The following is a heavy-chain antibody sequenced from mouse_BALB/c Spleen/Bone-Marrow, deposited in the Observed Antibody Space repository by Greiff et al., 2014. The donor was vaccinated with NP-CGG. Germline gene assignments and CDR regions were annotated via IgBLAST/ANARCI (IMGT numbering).Heavy chain of an antibody. D-gene: IGHD2-4*01. CDR1: GYTFTSYY. CDR3: TRSTMITYFDY. V-gene: IGHV1S81*02. Sequence: QVHVKQSGAELVKPGASVKLSCKASGYTFTSYYMYWVKQRPGQGLEWIGEIIPSNGGTNFNEKFKSKATLTVDKSSSTAYMQRSSLTSEDSAVYYCTRSTMITYFDYWGQGTTLTVSS. J-gene: IGHJ2*01. CDR2: IIPSNGGT.